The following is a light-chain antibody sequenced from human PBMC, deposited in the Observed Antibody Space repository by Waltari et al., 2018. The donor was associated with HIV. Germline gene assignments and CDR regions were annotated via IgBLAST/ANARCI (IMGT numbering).Light chain of an antibody. J-gene: IGLJ3*02. V-gene: IGLV2-11*01. CDR1: SSDVGGYNY. Sequence: QSALTQPRSVSGSPGQSVTISCPGTSSDVGGYNYVSWYQQHPGKAPKLMIYDVSKRPSGVPDRFSGSKSGNTASLTISGLQAEDEADFYCCSYAGDYTFRFGGGTKLTVL. CDR2: DVS. CDR3: CSYAGDYTFR.